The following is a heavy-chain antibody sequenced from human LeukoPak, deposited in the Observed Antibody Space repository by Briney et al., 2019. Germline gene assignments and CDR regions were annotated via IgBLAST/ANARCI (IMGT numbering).Heavy chain of an antibody. CDR2: IYYSGST. J-gene: IGHJ3*02. V-gene: IGHV4-30-4*08. CDR3: ARGVPFDDYGDPNAFDI. D-gene: IGHD4-17*01. CDR1: GVFMTSGASY. Sequence: SETLSLTCTVCGVFMTSGASYLSWIRQHPGKGLEWIGNIYYSGSTYYNPSLKSRVTISVDRSKNQFSLKLTSVTAADTAVDSCARGVPFDDYGDPNAFDIWGQGTMVTVSS.